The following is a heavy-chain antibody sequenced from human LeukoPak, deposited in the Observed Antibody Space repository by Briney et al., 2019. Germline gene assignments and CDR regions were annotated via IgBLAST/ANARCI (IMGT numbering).Heavy chain of an antibody. Sequence: GASVKVSCKASGYTFTSYGISWVRQAPGQGLEWMGWISAYNGNTNYAQKLQGRVTMTTDTSTSTAYMELRSLRSDDTAVYYCARDRGGGSSGYYGDYFDYWGQGTLVTVSS. D-gene: IGHD3-22*01. CDR2: ISAYNGNT. CDR3: ARDRGGGSSGYYGDYFDY. J-gene: IGHJ4*02. CDR1: GYTFTSYG. V-gene: IGHV1-18*01.